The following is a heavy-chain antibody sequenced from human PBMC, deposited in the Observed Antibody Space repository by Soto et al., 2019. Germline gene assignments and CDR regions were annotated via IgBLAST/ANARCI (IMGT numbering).Heavy chain of an antibody. V-gene: IGHV3-23*01. Sequence: AQLLEAGGGLVQPGESLNLSCEASGFTFSSYAMRWVRQAPGKGLEWVSAISRSGGSTYYPVSVKGRFTSSRDNAKNTLYLQINSLRAKDTAVHYCVYSRTPFDSWGQGALSSVSS. J-gene: IGHJ4*02. CDR3: VYSRTPFDS. CDR1: GFTFSSYA. CDR2: ISRSGGST. D-gene: IGHD6-13*01.